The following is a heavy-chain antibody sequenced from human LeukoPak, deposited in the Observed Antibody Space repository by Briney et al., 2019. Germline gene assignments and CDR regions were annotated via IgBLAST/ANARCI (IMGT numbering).Heavy chain of an antibody. J-gene: IGHJ4*02. Sequence: ASVKVSCKASGYIFTDYYMHWVRQAPGQGLGWMGRINPNTGGTNYAQKFQGRVTMTRDTSTSTVYMELSRVRSEYTAVYYCARGDIDYWGQGTLVTVSS. CDR2: INPNTGGT. CDR3: ARGDIDY. CDR1: GYIFTDYY. V-gene: IGHV1/OR15-1*04.